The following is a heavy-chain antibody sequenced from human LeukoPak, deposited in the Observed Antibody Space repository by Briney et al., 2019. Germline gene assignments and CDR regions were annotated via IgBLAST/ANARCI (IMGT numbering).Heavy chain of an antibody. D-gene: IGHD3-10*01. CDR1: GGSFSGYH. Sequence: SETLPLTCVVYGGSFSGYHWSWIRQSPGKGLEWIGEINHRGSTNYNPSLKRRVTMSLDTSKNQFSLKLSSVTAADTAVYYCAKSLYGSGSYYNWFDPWGQGTLVTVSS. CDR3: AKSLYGSGSYYNWFDP. CDR2: INHRGST. V-gene: IGHV4-34*01. J-gene: IGHJ5*02.